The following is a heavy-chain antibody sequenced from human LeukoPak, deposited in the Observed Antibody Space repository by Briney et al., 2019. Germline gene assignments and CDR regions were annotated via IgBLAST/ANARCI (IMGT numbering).Heavy chain of an antibody. D-gene: IGHD6-19*01. V-gene: IGHV3-21*01. CDR1: GFTFSSYS. CDR3: ASSFLYSSGWYGYYFDY. CDR2: ISSSSSYI. J-gene: IGHJ4*02. Sequence: GGSLRLSCAASGFTFSSYSMNRVRQAPGKGLEWVSSISSSSSYIYYADSVKGRFTISRDNAKNSLYLQMNSLRAEDTAVYYCASSFLYSSGWYGYYFDYWGQGTLVTVSS.